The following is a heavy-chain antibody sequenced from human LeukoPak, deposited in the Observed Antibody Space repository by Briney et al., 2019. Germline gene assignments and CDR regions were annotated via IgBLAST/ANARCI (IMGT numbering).Heavy chain of an antibody. D-gene: IGHD5-18*01. CDR2: ISGSGGST. J-gene: IGHJ4*02. Sequence: GGSLRLSCAASGFTFSSYAMSWVREAPGKGLEWVSAISGSGGSTYYADSVKGRFTISRDNSKNTLYLQMNSLRAEDTAVYYCAKRGYSYGIPVGIDYWGQGTLVTVSS. CDR3: AKRGYSYGIPVGIDY. V-gene: IGHV3-23*01. CDR1: GFTFSSYA.